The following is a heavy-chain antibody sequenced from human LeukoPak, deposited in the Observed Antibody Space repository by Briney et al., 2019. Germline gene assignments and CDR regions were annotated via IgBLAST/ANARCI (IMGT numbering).Heavy chain of an antibody. J-gene: IGHJ6*02. Sequence: GGSLRLSCAASGFTFNNYYMIWIRQAPGKGLEWVSYISSGTTIYYADSVKGRFTISRDNAKNSLYLQMNSLRAEDTAVYYCAGGGSHYYGMDVWGQGTSVTVSS. CDR3: AGGGSHYYGMDV. CDR2: ISSGTTI. CDR1: GFTFNNYY. V-gene: IGHV3-11*01.